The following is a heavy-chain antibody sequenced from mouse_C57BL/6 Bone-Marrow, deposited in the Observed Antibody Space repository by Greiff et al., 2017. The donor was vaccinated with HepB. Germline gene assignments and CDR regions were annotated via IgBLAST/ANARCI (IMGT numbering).Heavy chain of an antibody. J-gene: IGHJ2*01. V-gene: IGHV2-2*01. Sequence: VKLQESGPGLVQPSQSLSITCTVSGFSLTSYGVHWVRQSPGKGLEWLGVIWSGGSTDYNAAFISRLSISKDNSKSQVFFKMNSLQADDTAIYYCARNTRDGYYLDYWGQGTTLTVSS. CDR1: GFSLTSYG. CDR3: ARNTRDGYYLDY. CDR2: IWSGGST. D-gene: IGHD2-3*01.